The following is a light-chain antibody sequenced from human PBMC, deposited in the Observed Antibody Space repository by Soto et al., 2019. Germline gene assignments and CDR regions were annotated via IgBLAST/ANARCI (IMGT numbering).Light chain of an antibody. V-gene: IGKV1-5*01. CDR1: QSISTY. J-gene: IGKJ2*01. Sequence: DIQMTQPSTLSASVGDRVTLHCRASQSISTYLPWYQQKPGKAPKVLIYHASNLESGVPSRFSGGGSGTEFTLTISSLQPDDFATYYCQQYYMYSYTFGQGTKLDIK. CDR3: QQYYMYSYT. CDR2: HAS.